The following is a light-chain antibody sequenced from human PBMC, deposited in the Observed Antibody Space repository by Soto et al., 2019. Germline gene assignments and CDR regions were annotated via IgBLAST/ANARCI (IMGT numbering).Light chain of an antibody. CDR3: QQYIDWSPGT. Sequence: EIVVTQSPATLSVSPGERVTLSCRASQSVSSSLAWYQQRPGQAPRLLIYDTSTRAAGISARFSSSGSGTEFTLTISSLQSEDFAVYYCQQYIDWSPGTFGQGTAVEIK. CDR2: DTS. V-gene: IGKV3-15*01. J-gene: IGKJ1*01. CDR1: QSVSSS.